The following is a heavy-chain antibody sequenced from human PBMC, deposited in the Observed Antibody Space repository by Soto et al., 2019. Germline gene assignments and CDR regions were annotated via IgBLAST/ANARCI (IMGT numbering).Heavy chain of an antibody. D-gene: IGHD6-19*01. CDR3: ARGLGGLVQVGWFDP. J-gene: IGHJ5*02. Sequence: SETLSLTCAVYGGSFSGYYWSWIRQPPGKGLEWIGEINHSGSTNYNPSLKSRVTISVDTSKNQFSLKLSSVTAADTAVYYCARGLGGLVQVGWFDPWGQGTLVTVSS. CDR2: INHSGST. CDR1: GGSFSGYY. V-gene: IGHV4-34*01.